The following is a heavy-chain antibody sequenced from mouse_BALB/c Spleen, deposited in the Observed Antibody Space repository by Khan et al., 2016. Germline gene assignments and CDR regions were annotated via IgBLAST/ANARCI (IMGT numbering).Heavy chain of an antibody. J-gene: IGHJ2*01. CDR1: GFTFSSYT. CDR3: ARHSSGYVDY. Sequence: EVELVESGGGLVQPGGSLKLSCAASGFTFSSYTMSWVRQTPEKRLEWVAYTSTGGGSTYYPDTVKGRFSISRDNAKNTLYLQMSSLKSEDTAMYYCARHSSGYVDYWGQGTTLTVSS. V-gene: IGHV5-12-2*01. D-gene: IGHD3-1*01. CDR2: TSTGGGST.